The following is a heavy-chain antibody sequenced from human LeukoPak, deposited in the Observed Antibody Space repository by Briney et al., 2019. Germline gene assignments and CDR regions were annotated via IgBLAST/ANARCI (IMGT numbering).Heavy chain of an antibody. CDR1: GFTFSFYA. J-gene: IGHJ4*02. V-gene: IGHV3-23*01. D-gene: IGHD3-22*01. CDR2: ISGTGGRT. Sequence: GGSLRLSCTTSGFTFSFYAMSWVRQAPAKGLEWVSTISGTGGRTYYADSVKGRFTISRDNSKNTPYLQMNSLRAEDTAVYYCAKDRYYESGGNEDYWGQGTLVTVSS. CDR3: AKDRYYESGGNEDY.